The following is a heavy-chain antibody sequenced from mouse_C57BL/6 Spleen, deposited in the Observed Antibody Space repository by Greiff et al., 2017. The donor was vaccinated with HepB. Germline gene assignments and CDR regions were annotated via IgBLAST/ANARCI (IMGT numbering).Heavy chain of an antibody. V-gene: IGHV1-52*01. Sequence: QVQLQQPGAELVRPGSSVKLSCKASGYTFTSYWMHWVKQRPIQGLEWIGNIDPSDSETHYNQKFKDKATLTVDKYSSTAYMQLSSLTSEDSAVYYCARNSNYLPLYAMDYWGQRTSVTVSS. J-gene: IGHJ4*01. CDR2: IDPSDSET. D-gene: IGHD2-5*01. CDR3: ARNSNYLPLYAMDY. CDR1: GYTFTSYW.